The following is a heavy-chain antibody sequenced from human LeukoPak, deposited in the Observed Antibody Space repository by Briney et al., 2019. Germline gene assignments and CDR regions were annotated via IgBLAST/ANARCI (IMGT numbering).Heavy chain of an antibody. CDR1: GFTVSSNY. D-gene: IGHD6-13*01. J-gene: IGHJ4*02. Sequence: GGSLRLSGAASGFTVSSNYMSWVRQAPGKGLEWVSVIYSGGSTYYADSVKGRFTISRDNSKNTLYLQMNSLRAEDTAVYYCARGPQHSSFWYRFDYWGQGTLVTVSS. V-gene: IGHV3-66*01. CDR3: ARGPQHSSFWYRFDY. CDR2: IYSGGST.